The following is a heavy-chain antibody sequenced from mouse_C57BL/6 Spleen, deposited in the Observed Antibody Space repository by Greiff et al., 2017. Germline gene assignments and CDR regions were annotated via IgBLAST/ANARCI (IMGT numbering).Heavy chain of an antibody. D-gene: IGHD2-2*01. J-gene: IGHJ3*01. Sequence: EVKLMESGGGLVKPGGSLKLSCAASGFTFSSYAMSWVRQTPEKRLEWVATISDGGSYSYYPDNVKGRFTISRDNAKNNLYLQMSHLKSEVTAMYYCARDSGYPVAYGGQGTLVTVSA. V-gene: IGHV5-4*01. CDR1: GFTFSSYA. CDR3: ARDSGYPVAY. CDR2: ISDGGSYS.